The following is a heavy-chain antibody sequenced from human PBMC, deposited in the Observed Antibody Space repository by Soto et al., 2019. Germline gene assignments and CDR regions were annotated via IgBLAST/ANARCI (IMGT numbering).Heavy chain of an antibody. CDR2: INHSGST. Sequence: SETLSLTCAVYGGSFSGYYWSWIRQPPGKGLEWIGEINHSGSTNYNPSLKSRVTISVDTSKNQFSLKLSSVTAADTAVYYCARGPLLSVPNWFDPWGQGTLVTVSS. J-gene: IGHJ5*02. CDR3: ARGPLLSVPNWFDP. CDR1: GGSFSGYY. V-gene: IGHV4-34*01.